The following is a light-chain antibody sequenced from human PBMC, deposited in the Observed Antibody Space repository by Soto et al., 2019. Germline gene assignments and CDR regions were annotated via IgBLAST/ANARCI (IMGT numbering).Light chain of an antibody. V-gene: IGKV3-15*01. CDR2: HVS. Sequence: EIVSTQSPATLSVSPGDSATLSCRASQSVGPNLVWYQQRFGQSPRLLIYHVSTRATGVPARFSGSGSETEFTLTISSLQPEDFAIYYCHQYNNWPSWTFGQGTKVDIK. CDR1: QSVGPN. J-gene: IGKJ1*01. CDR3: HQYNNWPSWT.